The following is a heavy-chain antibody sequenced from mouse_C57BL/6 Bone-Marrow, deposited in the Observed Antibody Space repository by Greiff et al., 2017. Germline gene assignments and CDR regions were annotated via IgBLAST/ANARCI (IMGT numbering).Heavy chain of an antibody. Sequence: EVKLVESGGDLVKPGGSLKLSCAASGFTFSSYGMSWVRQTPDKRLEWVATISSGGSYTYYPDSVKGRFTISRDNAKNTLYLQMSRLKSEDTAMYYCARQAYWGQGTSVTVSS. CDR3: ARQAY. CDR1: GFTFSSYG. V-gene: IGHV5-6*02. J-gene: IGHJ4*01. CDR2: ISSGGSYT.